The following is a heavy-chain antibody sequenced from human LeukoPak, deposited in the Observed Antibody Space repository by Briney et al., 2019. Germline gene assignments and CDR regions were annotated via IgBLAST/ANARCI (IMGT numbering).Heavy chain of an antibody. CDR1: GFTFSSYW. Sequence: AGGSLRLSCAASGFTFSSYWMHWVRQAPGKGLVWVSRINGDGSGAIYADSVKGRFTISRDNAKNTLYLQMNSLRAEDAAVYYCARDGSLPDYWGQGTLVTVSS. D-gene: IGHD2-15*01. V-gene: IGHV3-74*01. J-gene: IGHJ4*02. CDR3: ARDGSLPDY. CDR2: INGDGSGA.